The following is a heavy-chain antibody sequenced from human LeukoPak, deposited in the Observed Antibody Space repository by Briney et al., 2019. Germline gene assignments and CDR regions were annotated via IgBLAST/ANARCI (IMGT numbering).Heavy chain of an antibody. V-gene: IGHV3-23*01. CDR2: IGGRGGST. D-gene: IGHD3-16*01. CDR3: GKEGGA. J-gene: IGHJ5*02. CDR1: GFTFSSFT. Sequence: GGSLRLSCAASGFTFSSFTMTWVRQAPGKGLEWVSAIGGRGGSTYYADSLEGRFTIARDNSKDMVYLQMNSLKVEDTAIYHCGKEGGAWGQGTKVTVSS.